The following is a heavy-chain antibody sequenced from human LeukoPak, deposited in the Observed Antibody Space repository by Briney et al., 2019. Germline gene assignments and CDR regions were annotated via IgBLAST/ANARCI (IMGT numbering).Heavy chain of an antibody. CDR2: ISYDGSNK. CDR1: GFTFSDFG. Sequence: GGSLRLPCAASGFTFSDFGIHWARQAPGKGLEWVAVISYDGSNKYYSDSVKGRFTISRDNSKNTLDLQMNSLRLEDTAVYYCAKVSYGMDVWGQGTTVTVSS. J-gene: IGHJ6*02. V-gene: IGHV3-30*18. CDR3: AKVSYGMDV.